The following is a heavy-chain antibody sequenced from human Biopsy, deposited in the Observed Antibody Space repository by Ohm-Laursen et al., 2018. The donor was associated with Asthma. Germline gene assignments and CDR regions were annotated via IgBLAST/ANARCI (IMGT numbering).Heavy chain of an antibody. CDR3: AHQYSSLRGWAFDP. Sequence: TQTLTLTCTFSGFLLSTSGVGVGWIRQPPGKALEWLALIYWDDDKRYSPSLKSRLTITKDTSKNQVVLTMTNMDPVDTVTYYCAHQYSSLRGWAFDPWGQGTLVTVSS. CDR1: GFLLSTSGVG. J-gene: IGHJ5*02. CDR2: IYWDDDK. V-gene: IGHV2-5*02. D-gene: IGHD6-6*01.